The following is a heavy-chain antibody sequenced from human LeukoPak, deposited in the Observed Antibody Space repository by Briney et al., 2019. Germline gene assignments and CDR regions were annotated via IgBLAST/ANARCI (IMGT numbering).Heavy chain of an antibody. J-gene: IGHJ2*01. V-gene: IGHV4-38-2*01. CDR1: GYSISSGYY. CDR3: ARTRGGNSDWYFDL. CDR2: IYHGGNT. D-gene: IGHD4-23*01. Sequence: SETLSLTCAVSGYSISSGYYWGWIRQPPGKGLEWIGYIYHGGNTYYNPSLKSRVTISVDTSKNQFSLKLSSVTAADTAVYYCARTRGGNSDWYFDLWGRGTLVTVS.